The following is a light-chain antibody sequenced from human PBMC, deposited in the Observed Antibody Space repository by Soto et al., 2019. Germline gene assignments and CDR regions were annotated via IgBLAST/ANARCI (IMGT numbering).Light chain of an antibody. CDR3: QQYYSAPRT. CDR1: QSVLYSSNNKNF. J-gene: IGKJ1*01. V-gene: IGKV4-1*01. Sequence: DIVMTQSPDSLAVSLGEGATISCKSSQSVLYSSNNKNFLAWYQQKPGQPPRLLIYWASTRKFGVPDRFTGSGSGTDFTLSISNLQAEDVAVYYCQQYYSAPRTFGQGTKVDIK. CDR2: WAS.